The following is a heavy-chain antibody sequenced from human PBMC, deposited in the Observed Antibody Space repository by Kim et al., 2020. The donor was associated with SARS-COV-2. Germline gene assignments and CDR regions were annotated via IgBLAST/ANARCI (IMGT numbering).Heavy chain of an antibody. J-gene: IGHJ4*02. D-gene: IGHD2-21*02. CDR3: AREDVVVTAPDY. Sequence: SYAQKFQGRVTMTRDTSTSTVYMELSSLRSEDTAVYYCAREDVVVTAPDYWGQGTLVTVSS. V-gene: IGHV1-46*01.